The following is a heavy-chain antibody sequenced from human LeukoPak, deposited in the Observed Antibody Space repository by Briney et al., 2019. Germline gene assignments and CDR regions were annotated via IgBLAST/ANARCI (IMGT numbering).Heavy chain of an antibody. D-gene: IGHD3-3*01. J-gene: IGHJ5*02. CDR1: GFTFSSYS. Sequence: PGGSLRLSCAASGFTFSSYSMNWVRQAPGKGLEWVSYISPSSTSIYYADSLKGRFTVSRDNAKNSLYLQMNSLRAEATAIYYCARDAASGNNWFDPWGQGTLVTVSS. V-gene: IGHV3-48*01. CDR3: ARDAASGNNWFDP. CDR2: ISPSSTSI.